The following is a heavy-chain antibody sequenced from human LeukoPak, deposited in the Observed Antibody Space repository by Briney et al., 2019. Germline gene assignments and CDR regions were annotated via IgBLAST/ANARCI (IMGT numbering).Heavy chain of an antibody. CDR3: ARSPDYGGTYFDY. D-gene: IGHD4-23*01. Sequence: SVKVSCKASGYTFSGYYMHWVRQAPGQGLEWMGGIIPILGTANYAQKFQGRVTITADESTSTAYMELSSLRSEDTAVYYCARSPDYGGTYFDYWGQGTLVTVSS. CDR1: GYTFSGYY. CDR2: IIPILGTA. V-gene: IGHV1-69*13. J-gene: IGHJ4*02.